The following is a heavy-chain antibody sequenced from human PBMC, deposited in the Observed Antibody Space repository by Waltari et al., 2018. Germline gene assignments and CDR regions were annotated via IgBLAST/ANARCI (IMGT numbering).Heavy chain of an antibody. V-gene: IGHV3-23*03. Sequence: EVQLLESGGGLVQPGGSLRLSCAASGFTFSSYAMSWVRQAPGKGLEWVSVIYSGGSTYYADSVKGRFTISRDNSKNTLYLQMNSLRAEDTAVYYCANGGSYYDILTGQYYFDYWGQGTLVTVSS. CDR3: ANGGSYYDILTGQYYFDY. CDR1: GFTFSSYA. J-gene: IGHJ4*02. CDR2: IYSGGST. D-gene: IGHD3-9*01.